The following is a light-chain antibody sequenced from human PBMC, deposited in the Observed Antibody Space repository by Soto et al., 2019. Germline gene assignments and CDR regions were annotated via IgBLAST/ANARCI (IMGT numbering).Light chain of an antibody. CDR2: DAS. CDR1: QSVRSNH. CDR3: QQYGSSPRT. Sequence: EIVLTQSPGTLSLSPGERATLSCRASQSVRSNHLAWYQQKPGQAPRLLIYDASSRATGIPDRFSGSGSGTDFTLTICRLEPEDFAVYYCQQYGSSPRTFGRGTKLEI. J-gene: IGKJ2*01. V-gene: IGKV3-20*01.